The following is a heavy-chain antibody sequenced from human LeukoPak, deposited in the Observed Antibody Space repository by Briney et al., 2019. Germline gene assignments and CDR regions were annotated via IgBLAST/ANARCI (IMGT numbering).Heavy chain of an antibody. Sequence: PGGSLRLSCSASGFTFSIYAMHWVRQAPGKGLEYVSAISSSGDITYHADSVKGRFTISRDNAKNTLYLQMNSLRAEDTAVYYCASLSPMVRGAPREGYYWGQGTLVTVSS. CDR3: ASLSPMVRGAPREGYY. V-gene: IGHV3-64*04. CDR1: GFTFSIYA. CDR2: ISSSGDIT. J-gene: IGHJ4*02. D-gene: IGHD3-10*01.